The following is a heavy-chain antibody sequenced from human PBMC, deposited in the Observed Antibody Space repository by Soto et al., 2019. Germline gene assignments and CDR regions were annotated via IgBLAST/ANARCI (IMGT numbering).Heavy chain of an antibody. CDR3: GSHPGGGGY. J-gene: IGHJ4*02. CDR1: GFTVSNNY. D-gene: IGHD3-10*01. Sequence: EVQLVESGGGLIQPGGSLRLSCAVSGFTVSNNYMSWVRQAPGKGLEGVSVIYSGGYTAYGDSVKGRFTISRDNSKNTLFPQWNSRTPGDPAVFYCGSHPGGGGYWGQGTLVTVSS. V-gene: IGHV3-53*01. CDR2: IYSGGYT.